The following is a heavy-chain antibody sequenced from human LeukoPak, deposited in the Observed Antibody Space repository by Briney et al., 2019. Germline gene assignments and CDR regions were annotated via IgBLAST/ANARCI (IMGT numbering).Heavy chain of an antibody. Sequence: SQTLSLTCSVSGGSISNGAYYWNWVRQHPGKGLEWIGYVYYTGSTYYNPSLKSRLTMSVDTSKNQLSLKLRSLTAADTAVYYCASRDFSSGYRFVYWGQGTLVTVSS. CDR2: VYYTGST. J-gene: IGHJ4*02. CDR3: ASRDFSSGYRFVY. D-gene: IGHD3-3*01. V-gene: IGHV4-31*03. CDR1: GGSISNGAYY.